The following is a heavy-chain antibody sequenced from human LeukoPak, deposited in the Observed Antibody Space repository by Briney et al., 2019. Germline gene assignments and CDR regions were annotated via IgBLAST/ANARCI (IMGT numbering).Heavy chain of an antibody. Sequence: ASVKVSCKASGYTFTSYGICWVRQAPGQGLEWMGWISAYNGNTNYAQKLQGRVTMTTDTSTSTAYMELRSLRSDDTAVYYCARWWDIVVVPAAIGWFDPWGQGTLVTVSS. V-gene: IGHV1-18*01. CDR1: GYTFTSYG. D-gene: IGHD2-2*02. CDR3: ARWWDIVVVPAAIGWFDP. CDR2: ISAYNGNT. J-gene: IGHJ5*02.